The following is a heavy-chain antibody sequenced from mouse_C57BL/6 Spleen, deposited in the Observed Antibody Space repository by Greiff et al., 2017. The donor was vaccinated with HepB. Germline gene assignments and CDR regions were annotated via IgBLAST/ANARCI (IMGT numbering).Heavy chain of an antibody. D-gene: IGHD1-1*01. CDR1: GFSLTSYG. J-gene: IGHJ4*01. Sequence: QVQLKESGPGLVQPSQSLSITCTVSGFSLTSYGVHWVRQSPGKGLEWLGVIWRGGSTDYNAAFMSRLSITKYNSKSQVFFKMNSLQADDTAIYYCAKNLPFYGSSPYYAMDYWGQGTSVTVSS. V-gene: IGHV2-5*01. CDR3: AKNLPFYGSSPYYAMDY. CDR2: IWRGGST.